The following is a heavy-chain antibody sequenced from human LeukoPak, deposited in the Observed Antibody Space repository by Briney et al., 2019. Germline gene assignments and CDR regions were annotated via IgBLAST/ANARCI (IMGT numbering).Heavy chain of an antibody. V-gene: IGHV4-61*01. Sequence: PSETLSLTCTVSGGSVSSGSYYWSWIRQPPGKGLEWIGYIYYSGSTNYNPSLKSRVTISVDTSRNQFSLKLSSVTAADTAVYYCARWGEYGSGSYYNQVPNWFDPWGQGTLVTVSS. CDR1: GGSVSSGSYY. D-gene: IGHD3-10*01. CDR3: ARWGEYGSGSYYNQVPNWFDP. J-gene: IGHJ5*02. CDR2: IYYSGST.